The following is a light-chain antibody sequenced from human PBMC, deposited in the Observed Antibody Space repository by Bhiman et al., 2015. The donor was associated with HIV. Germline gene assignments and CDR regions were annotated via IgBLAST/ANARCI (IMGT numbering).Light chain of an antibody. CDR1: SSDISGYNY. V-gene: IGLV2-23*02. J-gene: IGLJ1*01. Sequence: QSALTQPPSASGSPGQSVTISCTGTSSDISGYNYVSWYQQHPGKAPKLMIYEVSKRPSGVSNRFSGSKSGNTASLTISGLQAEDEADYYCCSYATSSTSLYVFGTGAKVTVL. CDR3: CSYATSSTSLYV. CDR2: EVS.